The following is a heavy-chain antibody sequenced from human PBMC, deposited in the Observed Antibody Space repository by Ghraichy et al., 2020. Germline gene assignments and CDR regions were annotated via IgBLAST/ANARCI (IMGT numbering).Heavy chain of an antibody. V-gene: IGHV3-48*02. D-gene: IGHD6-19*01. J-gene: IGHJ4*02. CDR1: GFTFSSYA. CDR3: ARDATSSAWGFDY. CDR2: VSGSSSSV. Sequence: GGSLRLSCAASGFTFSSYAMNWVRQAPGKGLEWVSYVSGSSSSVYYADSVKGRFTISRDNAKNSLYLQMDSRRDEDTAVYYCARDATSSAWGFDYWGQGALVTVSS.